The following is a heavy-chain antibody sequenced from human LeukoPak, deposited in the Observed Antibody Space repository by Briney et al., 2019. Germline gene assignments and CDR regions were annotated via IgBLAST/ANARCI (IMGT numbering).Heavy chain of an antibody. D-gene: IGHD6-13*01. J-gene: IGHJ1*01. V-gene: IGHV3-64D*06. CDR3: VTIAAAGTFQH. CDR2: ISSNGGST. CDR1: GFTFSSYA. Sequence: GGSLRLSCSASGFTFSSYAMHWVRQAPGKGLEYVSAISSNGGSTYYADSVKGRFTNSRDNSKNTLYLQMSSLRAEDTAVYYCVTIAAAGTFQHWGQGTLVTVSS.